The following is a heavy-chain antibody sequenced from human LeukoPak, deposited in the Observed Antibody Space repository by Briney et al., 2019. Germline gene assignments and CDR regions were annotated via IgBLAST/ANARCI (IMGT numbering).Heavy chain of an antibody. CDR1: GFPFSRYG. J-gene: IGHJ5*02. V-gene: IGHV3-33*01. CDR3: ARGHYDSSWWFDP. D-gene: IGHD3-22*01. CDR2: IWYDGTNE. Sequence: GSLRLSCAASGFPFSRYGMHWVRPAPGKGLEWVAVIWYDGTNEYYADSVKGRFTISRDNSKDTLYLQMNSLRAEDTAVYYCARGHYDSSWWFDPWGQGTLVSVSS.